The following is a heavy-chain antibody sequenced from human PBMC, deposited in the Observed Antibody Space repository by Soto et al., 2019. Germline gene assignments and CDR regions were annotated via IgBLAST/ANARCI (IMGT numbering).Heavy chain of an antibody. Sequence: QVQLVESGGGVVQPGRSLRLSCAASGFTFSVYAMHWVRQAPGKGLEWVAVISYDGSNKNYADSVKGRFTISRDNSKNTLYLQMNSLRAEDTAVYYCAKSGDYGDYPWGQGTLVTVSS. CDR3: AKSGDYGDYP. CDR1: GFTFSVYA. D-gene: IGHD4-17*01. V-gene: IGHV3-30*18. J-gene: IGHJ5*02. CDR2: ISYDGSNK.